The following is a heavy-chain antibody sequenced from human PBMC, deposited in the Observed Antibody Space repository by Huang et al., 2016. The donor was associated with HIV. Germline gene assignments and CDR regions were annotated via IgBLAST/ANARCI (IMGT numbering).Heavy chain of an antibody. V-gene: IGHV3-9*01. CDR1: GFIVDDYA. Sequence: EVQLVESGGGWVQPGRSLRPPCAASGFIVDDYAMHWVRQAPGKGLEWVSGMRWNSGSRGYADSVKGRFTISRDNAKNSLHLQMNSLRAEDTALYYCAKDVGSGYDLGYYYGMDVWGQGTTVTVSS. J-gene: IGHJ6*02. CDR2: MRWNSGSR. D-gene: IGHD5-12*01. CDR3: AKDVGSGYDLGYYYGMDV.